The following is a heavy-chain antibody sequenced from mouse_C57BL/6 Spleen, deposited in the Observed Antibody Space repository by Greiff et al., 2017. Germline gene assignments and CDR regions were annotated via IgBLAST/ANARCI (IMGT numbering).Heavy chain of an antibody. CDR2: IDPETGGT. V-gene: IGHV1-15*01. Sequence: QVQLQQSGAELVRPGASVTLSCKASGYTFTDYEMHWVKQTPVHGLEWIGAIDPETGGTAYNQKFKGKAILTADKSTSTAYMELRSLTSEDSAVYYCTPFYYGYETEMDYWGQGTTLTVSS. CDR3: TPFYYGYETEMDY. J-gene: IGHJ2*01. CDR1: GYTFTDYE. D-gene: IGHD2-2*01.